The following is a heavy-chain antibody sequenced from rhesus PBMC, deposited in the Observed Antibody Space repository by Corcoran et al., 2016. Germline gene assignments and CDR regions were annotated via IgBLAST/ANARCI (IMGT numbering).Heavy chain of an antibody. Sequence: QVQLQESGPGLVKPSETLSLTCAVSGGSISSGYYYWSWIRQPPGKGLEWIVYITYSGTTTDPPSLKSRVTISRDTSRTRFSLKLSSVTAADTAVYYCASRYSNYWSYWGQGVLVTVSS. CDR3: ASRYSNYWSY. CDR2: ITYSGTT. D-gene: IGHD4-23*01. V-gene: IGHV4-122*02. J-gene: IGHJ4*01. CDR1: GGSISSGYYY.